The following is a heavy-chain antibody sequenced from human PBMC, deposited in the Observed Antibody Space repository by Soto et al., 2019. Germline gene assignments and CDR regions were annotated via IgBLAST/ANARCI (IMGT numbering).Heavy chain of an antibody. CDR2: IWYDGSLE. J-gene: IGHJ4*02. V-gene: IGHV3-33*03. CDR1: GFSFSSFG. Sequence: QVQLVESGGGVVQPGRSLRLSCAASGFSFSSFGMHWVRQAPGKGLEWVAIIWYDGSLEYYADSVKGRFTISRDNSKNTLYLQMNSLRVEDTAVYYCAKPSYDFWCGYYHPFDYWGQGTLVTVSS. D-gene: IGHD3-3*01. CDR3: AKPSYDFWCGYYHPFDY.